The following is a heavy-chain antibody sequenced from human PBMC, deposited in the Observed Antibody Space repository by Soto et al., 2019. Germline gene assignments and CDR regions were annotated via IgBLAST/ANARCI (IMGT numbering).Heavy chain of an antibody. CDR2: ISSSSSYI. CDR3: ARDRHYYGSGSRFLNWFDP. CDR1: GFTFSSYS. D-gene: IGHD3-10*01. Sequence: EVQLVESGGGLVKPGGSLRLSCAASGFTFSSYSMNWVRQAPGKGLEWVSSISSSSSYIYYADSVKGRFTISRDNAKNSLYLQMNSLRAEDTAVYYCARDRHYYGSGSRFLNWFDPWGQGTLVTVFS. J-gene: IGHJ5*02. V-gene: IGHV3-21*01.